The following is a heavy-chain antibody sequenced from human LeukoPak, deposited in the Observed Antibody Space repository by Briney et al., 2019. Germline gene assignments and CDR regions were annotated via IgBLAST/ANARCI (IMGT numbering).Heavy chain of an antibody. CDR3: AKVLGYYDSSGYYQEGGFDY. D-gene: IGHD3-22*01. J-gene: IGHJ4*02. Sequence: GGSLRLSCAASGFTFDDYAMHWVRQAPGKGLEWVSLISGDGGSTYYADSVKGRFTISRDNSKNSLYLQMNSLRTEDTALYYCAKVLGYYDSSGYYQEGGFDYWGQGTLVTVSS. CDR1: GFTFDDYA. V-gene: IGHV3-43*02. CDR2: ISGDGGST.